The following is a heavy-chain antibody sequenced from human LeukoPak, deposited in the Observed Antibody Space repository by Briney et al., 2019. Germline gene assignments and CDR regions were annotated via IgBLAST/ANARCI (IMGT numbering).Heavy chain of an antibody. V-gene: IGHV1-18*01. D-gene: IGHD3-22*01. CDR2: ISAYNGNT. CDR3: ARAMGYDSSGYYYFDY. CDR1: GYTFTSYG. J-gene: IGHJ4*02. Sequence: GASVKVSCKASGYTFTSYGISWVRQAPGQGLEWMGWISAYNGNTNYAQKLQGRVTMTTDTSTSTAYMEPRSLRSDDTAVYYCARAMGYDSSGYYYFDYWGQGTLVTVSS.